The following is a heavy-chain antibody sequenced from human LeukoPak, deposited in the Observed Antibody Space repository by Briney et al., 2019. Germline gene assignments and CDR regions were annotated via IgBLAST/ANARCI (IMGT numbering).Heavy chain of an antibody. V-gene: IGHV4-61*01. Sequence: PSETLSLTCTVSGGSVSSGSYYWSWIRQPPGKGLEWIGYIYYSGSTNYNPSLKSRVTVSVDTSKNQFSLKLSSVTAADTAVYYCARAFYDSSGYYPTPDNWFDPWGQGTLVTVSS. J-gene: IGHJ5*02. CDR2: IYYSGST. D-gene: IGHD3-22*01. CDR1: GGSVSSGSYY. CDR3: ARAFYDSSGYYPTPDNWFDP.